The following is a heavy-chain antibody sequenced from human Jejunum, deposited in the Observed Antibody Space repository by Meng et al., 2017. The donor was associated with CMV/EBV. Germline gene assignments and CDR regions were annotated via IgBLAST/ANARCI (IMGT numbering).Heavy chain of an antibody. J-gene: IGHJ4*02. V-gene: IGHV1-18*01. CDR3: ARVPLIESVMQAFHY. Sequence: GYTFLNDGISWVRQAPGQGLEWMGWISGYEGNTNYAQKFQGRVTMTTDTSTSTAYMELRSLRSDDTAVYYCARVPLIESVMQAFHYWGQGTLVTVSS. CDR2: ISGYEGNT. CDR1: GYTFLNDG. D-gene: IGHD3-16*01.